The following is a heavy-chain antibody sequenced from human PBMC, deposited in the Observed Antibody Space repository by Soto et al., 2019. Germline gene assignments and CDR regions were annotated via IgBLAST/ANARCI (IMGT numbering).Heavy chain of an antibody. D-gene: IGHD4-17*01. J-gene: IGHJ3*01. CDR1: RASINNYY. Sequence: QVLLQESGPGLVKPSETLSLTCTVSRASINNYYWTLIRQPPGKGLEWIGYVSYSGRTNYNPSLRSRVNMFVDKSKNQVTLQLTSVAAADTAVYYCTRLTYTVVTAIDVWGQGTMVTVSS. V-gene: IGHV4-59*03. CDR2: VSYSGRT. CDR3: TRLTYTVVTAIDV.